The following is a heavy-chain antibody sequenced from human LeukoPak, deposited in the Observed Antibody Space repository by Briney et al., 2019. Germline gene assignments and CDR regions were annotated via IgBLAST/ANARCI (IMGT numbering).Heavy chain of an antibody. Sequence: PGGSLRLSCAASGFTFSSYFMNWVRQAPGKGLEWVANIKPDGSETYYVDSVKGRFTISRDNTKNSLYLQMNILRAEDTAVYYCARGGSWSFDYWGQGTLVSVSS. CDR1: GFTFSSYF. J-gene: IGHJ4*02. CDR2: IKPDGSET. V-gene: IGHV3-7*01. D-gene: IGHD3-10*01. CDR3: ARGGSWSFDY.